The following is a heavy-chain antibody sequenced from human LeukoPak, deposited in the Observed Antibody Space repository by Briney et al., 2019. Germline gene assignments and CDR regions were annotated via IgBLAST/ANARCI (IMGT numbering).Heavy chain of an antibody. J-gene: IGHJ4*02. D-gene: IGHD2-21*01. CDR2: IYSGGGS. CDR3: ARGLADSTNCLYFDY. CDR1: GFTFSNNY. V-gene: IGHV3-53*01. Sequence: GGSLRLSCAASGFTFSNNYMNWVRQAPGKGLEWVSVIYSGGGSYYSDSVKGRFTISRDNSKNTLYLQMNSLRAEDTAFYYCARGLADSTNCLYFDYWGQGTLVTVSS.